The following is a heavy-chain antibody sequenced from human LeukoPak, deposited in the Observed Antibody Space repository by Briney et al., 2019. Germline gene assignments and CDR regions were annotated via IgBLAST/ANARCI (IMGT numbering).Heavy chain of an antibody. CDR3: AKDGYCGSASCYDWFDP. D-gene: IGHD2-2*03. Sequence: QPGRSLRLSCTASGFTFTSYAMHWVRQAPGKGLEWVAVLSYDGSDNYYADSVRGRFTVSRDISKNTLFLQMDSLRVEDTAVYYCAKDGYCGSASCYDWFDPWGQGTLVTVSS. V-gene: IGHV3-30*04. J-gene: IGHJ5*02. CDR2: LSYDGSDN. CDR1: GFTFTSYA.